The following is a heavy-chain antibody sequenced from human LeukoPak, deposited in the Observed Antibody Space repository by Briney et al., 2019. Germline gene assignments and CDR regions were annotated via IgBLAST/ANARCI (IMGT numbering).Heavy chain of an antibody. CDR2: IYYSGST. CDR3: ARDLASITMIDGAFDI. J-gene: IGHJ3*02. D-gene: IGHD3-22*01. CDR1: GGSISSSSYY. Sequence: SETLTLTCTVSGGSISSSSYYWGWIRQPPGKGLEWIGSIYYSGSTYYNPSLQSRVTISVDTSKNQFSLKLSSVTAADTAVYYCARDLASITMIDGAFDIWGQGTMVAVSS. V-gene: IGHV4-39*02.